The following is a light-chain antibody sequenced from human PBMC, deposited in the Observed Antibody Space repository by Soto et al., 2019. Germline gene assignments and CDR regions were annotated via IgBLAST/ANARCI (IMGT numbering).Light chain of an antibody. CDR3: AAWDDSLSGPNWV. Sequence: QSVLTQPPSASGTPGQRVTISCSGSSSNIGSNYVYWYQQLPGTAPKLLIYRNNQRPSGVPDRFSGSKSGTSASLAISGLRSEDEADYYCAAWDDSLSGPNWVFGGGTQLTVL. V-gene: IGLV1-47*01. CDR2: RNN. CDR1: SSNIGSNY. J-gene: IGLJ3*02.